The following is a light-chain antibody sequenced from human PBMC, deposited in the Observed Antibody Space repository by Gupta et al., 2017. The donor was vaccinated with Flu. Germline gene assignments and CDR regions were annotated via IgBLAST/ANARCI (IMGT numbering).Light chain of an antibody. CDR2: EVT. J-gene: IGLJ1*01. Sequence: QSALTQPVSVSGSPGQSITISCSGTHSDVGGYQFVTWYQHHPGRAPKLLIYEVTKRPSEISDRFSGSKSGNTASLTISGLQPEDEADYFCSSYTDANTWVFGSGSRVTVL. CDR3: SSYTDANTWV. V-gene: IGLV2-14*01. CDR1: HSDVGGYQF.